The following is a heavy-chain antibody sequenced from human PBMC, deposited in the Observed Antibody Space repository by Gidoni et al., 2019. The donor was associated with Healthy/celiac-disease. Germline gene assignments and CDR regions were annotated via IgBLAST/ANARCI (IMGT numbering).Heavy chain of an antibody. V-gene: IGHV4-39*07. Sequence: QLQLQESGPGLVKPSETLSLTCTVSGGSISSSSYYWGWFRQPPGKGLEWIGSIYYSGSTYYNPSLKSRVTISVDTSKNQCSLKLSSVAAAGTAVDYCASEYSSSFSYWGQGTLVTVSS. J-gene: IGHJ4*02. CDR1: GGSISSSSYY. D-gene: IGHD6-13*01. CDR2: IYYSGST. CDR3: ASEYSSSFSY.